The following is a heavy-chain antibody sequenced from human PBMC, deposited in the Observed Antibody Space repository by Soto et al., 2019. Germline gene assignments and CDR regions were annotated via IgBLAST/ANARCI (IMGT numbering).Heavy chain of an antibody. CDR1: GGSISSGGYS. D-gene: IGHD4-17*01. V-gene: IGHV4-30-2*01. CDR2: IYHSGST. Sequence: PSETLSLTCAVSGGSISSGGYSWSWIRQPPGKGLEWIGYIYHSGSTYSNPSLKSRVTISVDRSKNQFSLKLSSVTAADTAVYYWAKPSPGALYNYAMDVWGQGTMVTVSS. J-gene: IGHJ6*02. CDR3: AKPSPGALYNYAMDV.